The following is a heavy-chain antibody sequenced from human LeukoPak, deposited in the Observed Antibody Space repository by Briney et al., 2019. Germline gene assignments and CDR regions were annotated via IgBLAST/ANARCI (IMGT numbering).Heavy chain of an antibody. Sequence: PSETLSLTCAVYGGSFSDYYWSWIRQPPGKGLEWIGEINHSGSTNYNPSLKSRVTISVDTSKNQFSLKLSSVTAADTAVYYCARGRRGWFDPWGQGTLVTVSS. V-gene: IGHV4-34*01. CDR3: ARGRRGWFDP. D-gene: IGHD3-10*01. CDR1: GGSFSDYY. J-gene: IGHJ5*02. CDR2: INHSGST.